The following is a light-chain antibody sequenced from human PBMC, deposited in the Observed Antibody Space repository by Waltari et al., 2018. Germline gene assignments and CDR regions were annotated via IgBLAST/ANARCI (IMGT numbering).Light chain of an antibody. V-gene: IGLV2-11*01. J-gene: IGLJ3*02. CDR1: SSDLGTYKY. Sequence: QSALTQPRSVSGSPGQSVTISCTGTSSDLGTYKYVPWYQQHPRNAPKLIIHDVTKRPSGVHDRFSGSKSGNTASLTISGLQAEDDAEYFCCSCAGSYTWVFGGGTELTVL. CDR2: DVT. CDR3: CSCAGSYTWV.